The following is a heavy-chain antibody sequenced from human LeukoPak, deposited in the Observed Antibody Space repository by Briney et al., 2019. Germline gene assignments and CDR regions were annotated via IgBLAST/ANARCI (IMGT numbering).Heavy chain of an antibody. J-gene: IGHJ2*01. Sequence: GSLRLSCAASGNTLIDYAMHWIRQPAGKGLEWIGRIYTSGSTNYNPSPKSRVTMSVDTSKNQFSLKLSSVTAADTAVYYCARRTRVGWYFDLWGRGTPVTVSS. CDR2: IYTSGST. V-gene: IGHV4-4*07. CDR3: ARRTRVGWYFDL. D-gene: IGHD3-10*01. CDR1: GNTLIDYA.